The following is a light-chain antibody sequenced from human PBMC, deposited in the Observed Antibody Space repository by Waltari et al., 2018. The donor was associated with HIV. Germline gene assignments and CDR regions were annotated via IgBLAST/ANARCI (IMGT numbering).Light chain of an antibody. CDR3: QAWDSSVV. CDR1: KLGDKY. Sequence: SYDLTQPPSVSVSPGQTASLTCSGDKLGDKYVSWYQQKAGQSPLLVIYQDNKRPSGIPDRFSGSNSGNTATLAISGTQPMDEADYFCQAWDSSVVFGGGTRLTVL. J-gene: IGLJ2*01. V-gene: IGLV3-1*01. CDR2: QDN.